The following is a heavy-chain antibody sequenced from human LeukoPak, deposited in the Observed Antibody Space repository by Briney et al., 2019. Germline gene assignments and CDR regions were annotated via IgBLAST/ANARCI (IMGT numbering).Heavy chain of an antibody. J-gene: IGHJ4*02. CDR1: GGSISIYY. Sequence: SETLSLTCTVSGGSISIYYWTWIRQPPGKGLEWIGYIYYSGSTNYNPSLKSRVTISVDTSKNQFSLKLSSVTAADTAVYYCAAGSESYDSRGYSYYFDYWGQGTLVTVSS. D-gene: IGHD3-22*01. CDR3: AAGSESYDSRGYSYYFDY. V-gene: IGHV4-59*01. CDR2: IYYSGST.